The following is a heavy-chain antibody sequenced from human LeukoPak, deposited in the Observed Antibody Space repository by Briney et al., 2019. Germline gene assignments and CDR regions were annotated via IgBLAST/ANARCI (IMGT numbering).Heavy chain of an antibody. Sequence: PGGSLRLSCAASGFTFSTWWMHWARQAPGKGLVWVSRIKYDETRINYADSVKGRFTISRDKAKNTVYLQMTSLSAQGQDVIYCEKDPHDSGFDVWGQATLVSVSS. V-gene: IGHV3-74*01. D-gene: IGHD5-12*01. CDR3: EKDPHDSGFDV. J-gene: IGHJ4*02. CDR2: IKYDETRI. CDR1: GFTFSTWW.